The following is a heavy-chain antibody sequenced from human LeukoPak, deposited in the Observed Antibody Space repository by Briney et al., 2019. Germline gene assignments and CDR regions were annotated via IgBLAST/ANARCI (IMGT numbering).Heavy chain of an antibody. CDR3: ARDSTCSSTSCYTDGFYYYYYYMDV. CDR2: INPNSGGT. J-gene: IGHJ6*03. Sequence: ASVKDSCKASGYTFTGYYMHWVRQAPGQGLEWMGWINPNSGGTNYAQKFQGRVTMTRDTSISTAYMELSRLRSDDTAVYYCARDSTCSSTSCYTDGFYYYYYYMDVWGKGTTVTVSS. D-gene: IGHD2-2*02. V-gene: IGHV1-2*02. CDR1: GYTFTGYY.